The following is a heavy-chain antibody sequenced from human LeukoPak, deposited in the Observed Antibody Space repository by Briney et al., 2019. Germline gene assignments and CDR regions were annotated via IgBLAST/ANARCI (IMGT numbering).Heavy chain of an antibody. CDR2: ISSSGSTI. CDR1: GGSISSYY. CDR3: ARASGYSSSWNRYYYYGMDV. V-gene: IGHV3-11*01. Sequence: PSETLSLTCTVSGGSISSYYWSWIRQAPGKGLEWVSYISSSGSTIYYADSVKGRFTISRDNAKNSLYLQMNSLRAEDTAVYYCARASGYSSSWNRYYYYGMDVWGQGTTVTVSS. J-gene: IGHJ6*02. D-gene: IGHD6-13*01.